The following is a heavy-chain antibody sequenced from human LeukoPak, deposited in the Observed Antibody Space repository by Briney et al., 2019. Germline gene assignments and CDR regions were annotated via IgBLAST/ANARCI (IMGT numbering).Heavy chain of an antibody. Sequence: GESLKISCKGSGYSFTSYWIGWVRQMPGKGLEWMGSIYPGESQPRYSPSFKGQVTISAEKSISTAYLQWSSLKASDTAMYYCARRRPYASGWDIWGQGTMVTVSS. V-gene: IGHV5-51*01. J-gene: IGHJ3*02. CDR3: ARRRPYASGWDI. CDR1: GYSFTSYW. CDR2: IYPGESQP. D-gene: IGHD3-10*01.